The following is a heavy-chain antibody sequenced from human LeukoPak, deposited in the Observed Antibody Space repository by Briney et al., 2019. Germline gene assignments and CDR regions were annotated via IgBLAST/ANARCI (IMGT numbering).Heavy chain of an antibody. CDR3: ARVGSSGPIRN. Sequence: SETLSLTCAVYGGSFSGYYWSWIRQPPGKGLEWIGEINHSGSTNYNSSLKSRVTISVDTSKNQFSLKLSSVTAADTAVYYCARVGSSGPIRNWGQGTLVTVSS. CDR1: GGSFSGYY. CDR2: INHSGST. V-gene: IGHV4-34*01. D-gene: IGHD6-19*01. J-gene: IGHJ4*02.